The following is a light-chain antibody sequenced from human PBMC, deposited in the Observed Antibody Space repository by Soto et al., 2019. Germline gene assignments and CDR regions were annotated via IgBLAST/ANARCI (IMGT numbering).Light chain of an antibody. Sequence: EIVMTQSPATLSVSPGERATLSCRASQSISSKLAWYQQKPGQAPRLLIYGASNRATGIPARFSGSGSGTDFTLTISSLEPEDFAVYYCQQRSNWPITFCQGTRLEIK. CDR3: QQRSNWPIT. J-gene: IGKJ5*01. CDR2: GAS. CDR1: QSISSK. V-gene: IGKV3-11*01.